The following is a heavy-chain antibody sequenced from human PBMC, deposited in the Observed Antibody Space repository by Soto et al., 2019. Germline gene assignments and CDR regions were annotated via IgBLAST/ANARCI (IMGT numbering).Heavy chain of an antibody. V-gene: IGHV3-53*02. Sequence: EVQLVETGGGLIQPGGSLRLSCAVSGFTVSTNYMSWVRQAPGKGLEWVSVIYYDDGSTYYADSVKGRFSISRDSSRNTLYLQMNSLRAEDTAVYYCASGQQVILRYYYGLDVWGHGTTVTVSS. CDR2: IYYDDGST. CDR3: ASGQQVILRYYYGLDV. J-gene: IGHJ6*02. D-gene: IGHD6-13*01. CDR1: GFTVSTNY.